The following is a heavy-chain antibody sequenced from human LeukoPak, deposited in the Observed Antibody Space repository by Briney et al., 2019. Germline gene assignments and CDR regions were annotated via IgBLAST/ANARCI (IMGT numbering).Heavy chain of an antibody. CDR1: GGSFSGYY. D-gene: IGHD4-17*01. CDR2: INHSGST. CDR3: AREVTNSDSFDI. V-gene: IGHV4-34*01. Sequence: SETLSLTCAVYGGSFSGYYWSWIRQPPGKGLEWIGEINHSGSTNYNPSLKSRVTISVDTSNNQFSLRLSSVTAADTAVYYCAREVTNSDSFDIWGQGTMVTVSS. J-gene: IGHJ3*02.